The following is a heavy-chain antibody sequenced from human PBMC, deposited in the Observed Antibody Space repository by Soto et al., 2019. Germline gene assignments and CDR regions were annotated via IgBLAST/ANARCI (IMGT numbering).Heavy chain of an antibody. CDR3: AKVMAAAGTGLDY. J-gene: IGHJ4*02. Sequence: DVQLVESGGGWVQPGRSLRLSCAASGFTFDDYAMHWVRQAPGKGLEWVSGISWNSGSIGYADSVKGRFTISRDNAKNSLYLQMNSLRAEDTALYYCAKVMAAAGTGLDYWGQGTLVTVSS. CDR1: GFTFDDYA. V-gene: IGHV3-9*01. CDR2: ISWNSGSI. D-gene: IGHD6-13*01.